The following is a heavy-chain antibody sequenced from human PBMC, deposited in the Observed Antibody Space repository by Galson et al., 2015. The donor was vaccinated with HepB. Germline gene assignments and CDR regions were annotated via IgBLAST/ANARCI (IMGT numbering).Heavy chain of an antibody. J-gene: IGHJ6*02. Sequence: SLRLSCAASGFTFSSDSMNWVRQAPGKGLEWVSSISSSSSFKFYAESVKGRFTISRDNAKNSLYLQMNSLRAEDTALYYCASDRMTMVRGVSLHGMDVWGQGTTVTVS. CDR3: ASDRMTMVRGVSLHGMDV. CDR2: ISSSSSFK. CDR1: GFTFSSDS. V-gene: IGHV3-21*04. D-gene: IGHD3-10*01.